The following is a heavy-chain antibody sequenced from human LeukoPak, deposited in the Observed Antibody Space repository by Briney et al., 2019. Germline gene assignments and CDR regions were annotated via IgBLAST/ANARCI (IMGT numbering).Heavy chain of an antibody. CDR3: ARDEARYSSGYYPNWFDP. Sequence: ASVKVSCKASGYTFTSYGISWVRQSPGQRLEWMGWMSGYNGYTHYAHNLQGRVTMTTDTSTSTAYMELRSLRSDDTAVYYCARDEARYSSGYYPNWFDPWGQGTLVTVSS. J-gene: IGHJ5*02. CDR2: MSGYNGYT. CDR1: GYTFTSYG. V-gene: IGHV1-18*01. D-gene: IGHD3-22*01.